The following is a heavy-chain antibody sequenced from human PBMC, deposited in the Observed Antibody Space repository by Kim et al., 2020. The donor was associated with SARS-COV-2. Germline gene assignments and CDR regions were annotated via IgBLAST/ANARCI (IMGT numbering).Heavy chain of an antibody. V-gene: IGHV3-33*01. CDR3: ARDGATYYYDSSEADY. CDR2: IWYDGSNK. J-gene: IGHJ4*02. Sequence: GGSLRLSCAASGFTFSSYGMHWVRQAPGKGLEWVAVIWYDGSNKYYADSVKGRFTISRDNSKNTLYLQMNSLRAEDTAVYYCARDGATYYYDSSEADYWGQGTLVTVSS. CDR1: GFTFSSYG. D-gene: IGHD3-22*01.